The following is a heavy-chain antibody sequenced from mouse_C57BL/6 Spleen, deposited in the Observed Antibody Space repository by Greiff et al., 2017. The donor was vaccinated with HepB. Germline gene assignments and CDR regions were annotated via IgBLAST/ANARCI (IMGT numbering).Heavy chain of an antibody. V-gene: IGHV5-4*01. CDR2: ISDGGSYT. D-gene: IGHD2-4*01. J-gene: IGHJ3*01. Sequence: DVQLVESGGGLVKPGGSLKLSCAASGFTFSSYAMSWVRQTPEKRLEWVATISDGGSYTYYPDNVKGRFTITRDKAKNNLYLQMSHLKSEDTAMYYWAREGYDYYFPWFAYWGQGTLVPVSA. CDR1: GFTFSSYA. CDR3: AREGYDYYFPWFAY.